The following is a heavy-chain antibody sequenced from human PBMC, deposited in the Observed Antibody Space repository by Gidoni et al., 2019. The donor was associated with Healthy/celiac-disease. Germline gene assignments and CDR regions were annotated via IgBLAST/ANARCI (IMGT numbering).Heavy chain of an antibody. CDR2: ISSSSSYI. CDR1: GFTFSSYS. D-gene: IGHD3-3*01. J-gene: IGHJ4*02. Sequence: EVQLVESGGGLVKPGGSLRLSCAASGFTFSSYSMNWVRQAPGKGREWVSSISSSSSYIYYADSVKGRFTISIDNAKNSLYLQMNSLRAEDTAVYYCARDLEGGWRYWGQGTLVTVSS. V-gene: IGHV3-21*01. CDR3: ARDLEGGWRY.